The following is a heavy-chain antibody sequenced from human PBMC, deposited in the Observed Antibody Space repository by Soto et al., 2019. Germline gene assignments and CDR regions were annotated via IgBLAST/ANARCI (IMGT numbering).Heavy chain of an antibody. V-gene: IGHV4-34*01. Sequence: SETLSLTCAVYGGSFSGYSWSWIRQPPGKGLEWIGEINHSGSTNYNPSLKSRVTISVDTSKNQFSLKLNSVTAADTAVYYCTRAREPIVVVPATLDYWGQGTLVTVS. D-gene: IGHD2-15*01. J-gene: IGHJ4*02. CDR1: GGSFSGYS. CDR2: INHSGST. CDR3: TRAREPIVVVPATLDY.